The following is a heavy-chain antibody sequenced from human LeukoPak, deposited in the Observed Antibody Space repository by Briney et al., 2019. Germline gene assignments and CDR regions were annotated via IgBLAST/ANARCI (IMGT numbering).Heavy chain of an antibody. CDR1: GFTFSSYA. CDR3: ARHQVVPSKRPFDY. J-gene: IGHJ4*02. D-gene: IGHD2-2*01. V-gene: IGHV3-48*04. Sequence: GRSLRLSCAASGFTFSSYAMHWVRQAPGRGLEWVSYIGNSDCTIYYADSVKGRFTISRDSAKNSLYLQMNSLRAEDTAVYYCARHQVVPSKRPFDYWGQGTLVTVSS. CDR2: IGNSDCTI.